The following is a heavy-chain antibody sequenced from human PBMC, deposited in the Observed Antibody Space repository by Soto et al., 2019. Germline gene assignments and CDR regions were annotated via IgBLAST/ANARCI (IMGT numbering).Heavy chain of an antibody. D-gene: IGHD2-21*01. J-gene: IGHJ3*01. CDR3: ATTPLFRGAP. CDR2: IWTSGST. Sequence: EVQLVESGGGLIQPGGSLRLSCEASGFTFSSNDMNWVRQAPGKGLEWVSLIWTSGSTAYADSVKSRLTISRENSTSTLYLHMSSLRAEDTAVSYCATTPLFRGAPWGQGTMVNVSS. V-gene: IGHV3-53*01. CDR1: GFTFSSND.